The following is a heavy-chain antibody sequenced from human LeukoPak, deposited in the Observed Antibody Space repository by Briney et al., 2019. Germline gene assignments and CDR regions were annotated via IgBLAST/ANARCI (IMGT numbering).Heavy chain of an antibody. CDR3: ARGRSHDFWSGYYFGSDYCGMDV. D-gene: IGHD3-3*01. CDR1: GGSISSGGYS. J-gene: IGHJ6*02. V-gene: IGHV4-30-2*01. CDR2: IYHSGST. Sequence: SETLSLTCAVFGGSISSGGYSWSWIRQPPGKGLEWIGYIYHSGSTYYNPSLKSRVTISVDRSKNQFSLKLSSVTAADAAVYYCARGRSHDFWSGYYFGSDYCGMDVWGQGTTVTVSS.